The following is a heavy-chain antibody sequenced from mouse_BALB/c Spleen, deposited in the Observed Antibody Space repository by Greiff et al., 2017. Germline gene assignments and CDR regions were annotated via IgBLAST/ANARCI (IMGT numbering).Heavy chain of an antibody. Sequence: DVKLVESGGGLVQPGGSRKLSCAASGFTFSSFGMHWVRQAPEKGLEWVAYISSGSSTIYYADTVKGRFTISRDNPKNTLFLQMTSLRSKDTAMYYCARYDSYFDVWGAGTTVTVSS. V-gene: IGHV5-17*02. CDR2: ISSGSSTI. CDR1: GFTFSSFG. D-gene: IGHD2-4*01. CDR3: ARYDSYFDV. J-gene: IGHJ1*01.